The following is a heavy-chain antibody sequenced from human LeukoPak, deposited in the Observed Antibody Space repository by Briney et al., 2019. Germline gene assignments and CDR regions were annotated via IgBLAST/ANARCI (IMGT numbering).Heavy chain of an antibody. D-gene: IGHD2-15*01. CDR1: GFTFGDYA. V-gene: IGHV3-49*04. J-gene: IGHJ4*02. Sequence: GGSLRLSCTVSGFTFGDYAMNWVRQAPGKGLEWVGLIRSKAYGGTTEYAASVKGRFTISRDDSRSIAVLQMNSLKTEDTAVCYCTRDRYCSGGSCYSGGLDYRGQGTLVTVSS. CDR3: TRDRYCSGGSCYSGGLDY. CDR2: IRSKAYGGTT.